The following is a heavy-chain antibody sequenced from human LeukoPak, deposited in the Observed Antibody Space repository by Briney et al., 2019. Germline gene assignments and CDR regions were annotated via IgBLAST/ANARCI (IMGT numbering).Heavy chain of an antibody. J-gene: IGHJ6*03. CDR3: ARGRTGENTYVGGYYYMDV. CDR2: ISDSGSA. CDR1: GGSFSGYS. V-gene: IGHV4-34*01. Sequence: PSETLSLTCAVFGGSFSGYSWTWIRQPPGKGLEWIGKISDSGSANYNPSLKSRVTISVLASGNKFSLELSSATAADTAVYYCARGRTGENTYVGGYYYMDVWGKGTTVIVSS. D-gene: IGHD4-17*01.